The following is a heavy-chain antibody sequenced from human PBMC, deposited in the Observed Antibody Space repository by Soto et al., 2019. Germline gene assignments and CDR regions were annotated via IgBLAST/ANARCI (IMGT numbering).Heavy chain of an antibody. CDR1: GFTFSSYA. D-gene: IGHD1-26*01. CDR3: AKFQGENFNTWYFHY. V-gene: IGHV3-23*01. CDR2: ITGGVGVT. J-gene: IGHJ4*02. Sequence: EVQLLESGGGLVQPGGSLRLSCAASGFTFSSYAMTWVRQAPGKGLEWVSVITGGVGVTYYADSVKGRFTISRDNSKNTLYQQMNSLRAEDTAVYNCAKFQGENFNTWYFHYWGLGTLVTVSS.